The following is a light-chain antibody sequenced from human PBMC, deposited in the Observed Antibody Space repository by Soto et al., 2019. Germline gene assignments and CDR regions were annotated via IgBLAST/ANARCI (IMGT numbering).Light chain of an antibody. CDR2: GVS. CDR1: QRVSSY. CDR3: QQYGGSPWT. J-gene: IGKJ1*01. V-gene: IGKV3-20*01. Sequence: EIVLTQSPGILSLSPGERDTLSWRASQRVSSYLAWYQQKPGQAPSLLIYGVSTRATAISDRFSGSGSGTDFSLTISRLDPEDFAVYFCQQYGGSPWTFGQGTKVEI.